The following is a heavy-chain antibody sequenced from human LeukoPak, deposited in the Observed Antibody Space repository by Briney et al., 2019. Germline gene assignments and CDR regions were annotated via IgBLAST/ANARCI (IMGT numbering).Heavy chain of an antibody. CDR2: IYYSGST. J-gene: IGHJ4*02. D-gene: IGHD5-12*01. Sequence: SETLSLTCIVSSVSISSYYWSWIRQPPGKGLEWIGYIYYSGSTNYNPSLKSRVTISVDTSKNQFSLKLSSVTAADTAVYYCARAGYSGYDRFSDYWGQGTLVTVSS. CDR3: ARAGYSGYDRFSDY. CDR1: SVSISSYY. V-gene: IGHV4-59*01.